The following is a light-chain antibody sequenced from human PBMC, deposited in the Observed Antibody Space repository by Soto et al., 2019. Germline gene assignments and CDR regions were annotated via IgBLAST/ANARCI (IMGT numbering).Light chain of an antibody. V-gene: IGKV3-20*01. CDR3: HQSGSSPLT. Sequence: EIVLTQFPATLSLSPGERATLSCRASQSLHSNFLVWYQQKPGQAPRLLISSASRRDNGIPDRFSGSGSGTDFTQTIRRLDPEDFAVYYCHQSGSSPLTFGPGTNV. CDR1: QSLHSNF. CDR2: SAS. J-gene: IGKJ3*01.